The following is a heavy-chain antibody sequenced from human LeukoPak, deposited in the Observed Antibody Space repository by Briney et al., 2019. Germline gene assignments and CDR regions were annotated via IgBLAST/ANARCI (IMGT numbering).Heavy chain of an antibody. CDR2: IIPIFGTA. Sequence: ASVKVSCKASGGTFSSYAISWVRQAPGQGLEWMGGIIPIFGTANYAQKFQGRVTMTTDTSTSTAYMELRSLRSDDTAVYYCARDTRRLLWFGELLADYYYYGMDVWGQGTTVTVSS. V-gene: IGHV1-69*05. CDR3: ARDTRRLLWFGELLADYYYYGMDV. D-gene: IGHD3-10*01. J-gene: IGHJ6*02. CDR1: GGTFSSYA.